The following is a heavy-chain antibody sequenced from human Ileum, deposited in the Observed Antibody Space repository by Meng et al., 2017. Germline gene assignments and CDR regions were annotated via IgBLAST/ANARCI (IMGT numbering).Heavy chain of an antibody. CDR3: VRDKFNWNDDYYFDY. CDR2: IKPNTGGT. V-gene: IGHV1-2*06. CDR1: GYTFTDYN. J-gene: IGHJ4*02. D-gene: IGHD1-1*01. Sequence: QVQLVQPGSEVKKPGASVEVSCMTSGYTFTDYNMHWVRQAPGQGLEWMGRIKPNTGGTTYAQKFQGRVTVTRDTSINTVYVQLSSLTSDDTAMYYCVRDKFNWNDDYYFDYWGQGTLVTVSS.